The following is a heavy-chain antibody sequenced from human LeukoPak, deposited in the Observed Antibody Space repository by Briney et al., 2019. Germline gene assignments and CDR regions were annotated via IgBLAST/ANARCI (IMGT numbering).Heavy chain of an antibody. Sequence: TLSLTCTVSGGSISSGGYYWSWLRQHPGKGLEWIGYIYYSGSTYYNPSLKSRVTISVDTSKNQLSLKLSSVTAADTAVYYCARLVVTGTEDYFDYWGQGTLVTVSS. J-gene: IGHJ4*02. CDR2: IYYSGST. D-gene: IGHD2-21*02. V-gene: IGHV4-31*03. CDR1: GGSISSGGYY. CDR3: ARLVVTGTEDYFDY.